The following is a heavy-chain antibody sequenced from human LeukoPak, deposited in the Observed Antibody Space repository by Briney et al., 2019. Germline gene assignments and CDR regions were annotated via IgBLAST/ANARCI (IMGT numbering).Heavy chain of an antibody. J-gene: IGHJ6*03. CDR1: GGSISSYY. V-gene: IGHV4-38-2*02. CDR2: IYHSGST. D-gene: IGHD2-2*02. CDR3: ARRGFQIVVVPAAITTVDYYYYMDV. Sequence: ETLSLTCTVSGGSISSYYWGWIRQPPGKGLEWIGSIYHSGSTYYNPSLKSRVTISVDTSKNQFSLKLSSVTAADTAVYYCARRGFQIVVVPAAITTVDYYYYMDVWGKGTTVTVSS.